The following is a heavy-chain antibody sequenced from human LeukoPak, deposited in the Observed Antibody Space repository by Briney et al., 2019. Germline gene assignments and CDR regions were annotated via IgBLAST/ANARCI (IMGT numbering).Heavy chain of an antibody. CDR1: GFTFSSYW. CDR3: ARGAWFGELSSSPFDY. Sequence: GGSLRLSCAASGFTFSSYWMHWVCQAPGKGLVWVSRINSDGSSTSYADSVKGRFTISRDNAKNTLYLQMNSLRAEDTAVYYCARGAWFGELSSSPFDYWGQGTLVTVSS. V-gene: IGHV3-74*01. CDR2: INSDGSST. D-gene: IGHD3-10*01. J-gene: IGHJ4*02.